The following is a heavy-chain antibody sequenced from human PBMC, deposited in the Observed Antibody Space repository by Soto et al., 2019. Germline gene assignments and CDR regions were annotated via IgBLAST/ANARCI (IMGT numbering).Heavy chain of an antibody. J-gene: IGHJ5*02. V-gene: IGHV3-66*01. CDR2: FYSVGTT. D-gene: IGHD6-6*01. Sequence: EVQLVESGGGLVQPGGSLRLSCVASGVTVGNNYMSWVRQAPGKGLEWVSLFYSVGTTHYADSVRGRFTISRDSSKNTLYLEMKSLRREDTAIYYCMNRPRAWGQGTLVTVSS. CDR3: MNRPRA. CDR1: GVTVGNNY.